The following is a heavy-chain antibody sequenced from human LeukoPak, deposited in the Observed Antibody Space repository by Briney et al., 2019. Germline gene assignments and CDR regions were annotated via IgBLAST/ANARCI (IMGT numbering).Heavy chain of an antibody. J-gene: IGHJ4*02. V-gene: IGHV4-38-2*02. D-gene: IGHD6-19*01. CDR3: ARDRAGKGYFDY. CDR2: IYHSGST. CDR1: GYSISSGYY. Sequence: SETLSLTCAVSGYSISSGYYWGWIRQPPGKGLEWIGSIYHSGSTYYNPSLKSRVTISVDTSKNQFSLKLSSVTAADTAVYYCARDRAGKGYFDYWGQGTLVTVSP.